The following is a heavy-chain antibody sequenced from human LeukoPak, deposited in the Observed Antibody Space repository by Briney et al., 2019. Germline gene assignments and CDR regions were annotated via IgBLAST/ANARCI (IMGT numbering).Heavy chain of an antibody. CDR3: ARAPYTTGRSFYFDS. J-gene: IGHJ4*02. CDR2: IWYDGSKT. D-gene: IGHD2-2*02. Sequence: PGGSLRLSCAASGFPFRNYGMHWVRQAPGKGLEWVAIIWYDGSKTCYADSVKGRFTISRDNLSNTLYLQMNSLRAEDTALYFCARAPYTTGRSFYFDSWGQGTLVTVSS. V-gene: IGHV3-33*01. CDR1: GFPFRNYG.